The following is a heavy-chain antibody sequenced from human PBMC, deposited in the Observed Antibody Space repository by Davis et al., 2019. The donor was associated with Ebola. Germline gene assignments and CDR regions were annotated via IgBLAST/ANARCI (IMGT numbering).Heavy chain of an antibody. CDR1: GFTFSSYW. CDR3: AKDLRGYNRPIDY. Sequence: GESLKISCAASGFTFSSYWMHWVRQAPGKGLVWVSRINSDGSSTSYADSVKGRFTISRDNSHNMLYLQMNSPRAEDTAIYYCAKDLRGYNRPIDYWGQGTLVTVSS. D-gene: IGHD3-9*01. CDR2: INSDGSST. J-gene: IGHJ4*02. V-gene: IGHV3-74*01.